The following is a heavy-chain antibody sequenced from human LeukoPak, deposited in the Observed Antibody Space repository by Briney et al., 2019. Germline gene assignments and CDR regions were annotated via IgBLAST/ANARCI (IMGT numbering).Heavy chain of an antibody. CDR2: IYNDGKT. J-gene: IGHJ4*02. V-gene: IGHV3-53*01. D-gene: IGHD1-26*01. Sequence: PGGSLRLSCAASGFSVTTDHMSWVRQAPAEGLEWVSVIYNDGKTYHADPVKGRFTISRDNSKKTVHLQMNGLRGEDTAVYYCARVWELSFDYWGQGTLVTVSS. CDR3: ARVWELSFDY. CDR1: GFSVTTDH.